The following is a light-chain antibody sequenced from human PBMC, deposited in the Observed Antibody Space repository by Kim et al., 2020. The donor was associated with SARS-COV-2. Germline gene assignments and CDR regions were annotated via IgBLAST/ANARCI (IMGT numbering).Light chain of an antibody. J-gene: IGKJ1*01. Sequence: EIVMTQSPATLSVSPGERATLSCRASQSVSSNLAWYQQKPGQAPRLLIYGASTRATGIPARFSGSGSGTEFTLTISSLQSEDFAVYHCQQYKNWPWTFGQGTKVDIK. CDR2: GAS. CDR1: QSVSSN. V-gene: IGKV3-15*01. CDR3: QQYKNWPWT.